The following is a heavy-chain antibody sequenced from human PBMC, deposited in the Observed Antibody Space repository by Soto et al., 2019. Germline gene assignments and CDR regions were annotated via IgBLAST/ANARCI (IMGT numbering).Heavy chain of an antibody. D-gene: IGHD3-10*01. CDR2: IRAYNGDT. CDR1: GYTFTAYD. Sequence: ASVKVSCKTSGYTFTAYDIYWVRQAPGQGLEWMGWIRAYNGDTNYAQKFQTRVTMTTDKSTDTAYMDLRSLTSDDTAKYYCARAGAAPYYYYGLDVWGQGTTVTVSS. J-gene: IGHJ6*02. V-gene: IGHV1-18*01. CDR3: ARAGAAPYYYYGLDV.